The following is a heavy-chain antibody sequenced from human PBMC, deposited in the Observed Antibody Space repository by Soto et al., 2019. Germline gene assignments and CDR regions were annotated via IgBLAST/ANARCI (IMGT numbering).Heavy chain of an antibody. CDR2: ISTNGGST. V-gene: IGHV3-64D*06. J-gene: IGHJ4*02. CDR1: GFTFRIYA. Sequence: PGGSLRLSCSASGFTFRIYAMHWVRQAPGKGLEYVSSISTNGGSTHYADSVKGRFTISRDNSKNTQYLQMSSLRADDTAVYYCVKGEYYYDSSGYYPFDYWGTGTPVTVAS. D-gene: IGHD3-22*01. CDR3: VKGEYYYDSSGYYPFDY.